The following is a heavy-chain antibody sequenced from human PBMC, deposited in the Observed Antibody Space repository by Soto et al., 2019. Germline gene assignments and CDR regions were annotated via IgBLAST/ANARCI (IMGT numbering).Heavy chain of an antibody. D-gene: IGHD1-7*01. V-gene: IGHV3-23*01. J-gene: IGHJ4*02. Sequence: EAQLLESGGGLVQPGGSLRLSCASSGSTFSNYAMTWVRQAPGKGLEWVSTISGSGSATYYADSVKGRFTISRDNSKDTLYLEMNSLRAEDTAVYYCEKDPRLELRGVDSWGQGTLVTVSA. CDR3: EKDPRLELRGVDS. CDR1: GSTFSNYA. CDR2: ISGSGSAT.